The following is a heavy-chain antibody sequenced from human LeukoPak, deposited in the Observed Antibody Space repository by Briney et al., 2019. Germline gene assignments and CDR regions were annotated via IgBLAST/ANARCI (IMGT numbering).Heavy chain of an antibody. V-gene: IGHV2-5*02. CDR3: AHRKNYYDSSVFDN. D-gene: IGHD3-22*01. J-gene: IGHJ4*02. CDR1: GFSLNTRGVG. Sequence: SGPMLVNPTQTLALTCTFSGFSLNTRGVGVAWTRQPPEGPWSGFALIYWDDDRRYSPSLKSRLTITKDTSKNQVVLTMTNMDPVDTATYFCAHRKNYYDSSVFDNWGQGTLVTVSS. CDR2: IYWDDDR.